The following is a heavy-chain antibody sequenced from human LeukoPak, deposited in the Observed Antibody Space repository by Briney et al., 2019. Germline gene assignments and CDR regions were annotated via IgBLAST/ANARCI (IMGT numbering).Heavy chain of an antibody. CDR2: ISAYNGNT. J-gene: IGHJ4*02. CDR1: GYTFTSYG. D-gene: IGHD5-18*01. V-gene: IGHV1-18*01. CDR3: ARCLYSYGAAASDY. Sequence: GASVKVSCKASGYTFTSYGISWVRQAPGQGREWMGWISAYNGNTNYAQKLQGRVTMTTDTSTSTAYMELRSLRSDDTAVYYCARCLYSYGAAASDYWGQGTLVTVSS.